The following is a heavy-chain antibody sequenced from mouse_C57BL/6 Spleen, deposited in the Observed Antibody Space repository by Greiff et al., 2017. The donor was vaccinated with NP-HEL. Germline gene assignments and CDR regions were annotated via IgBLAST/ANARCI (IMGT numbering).Heavy chain of an antibody. D-gene: IGHD3-2*02. CDR2: INPNNGGT. Sequence: EVQLQQSGPELVKPGASVKIPCKASGYTFTDYNMDWVKQSHGKSLEWIGDINPNNGGTIYNQKFKGKATLTVDKSSSTAYMELRSLTSEDTAVYYCARWDSSGYHYYAMDYWGQGTSVTVSS. CDR3: ARWDSSGYHYYAMDY. CDR1: GYTFTDYN. J-gene: IGHJ4*01. V-gene: IGHV1-18*01.